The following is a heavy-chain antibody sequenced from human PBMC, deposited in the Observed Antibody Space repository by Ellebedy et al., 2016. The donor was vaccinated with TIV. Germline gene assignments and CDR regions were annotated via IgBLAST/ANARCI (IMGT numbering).Heavy chain of an antibody. J-gene: IGHJ3*02. CDR2: IYPGDSDT. CDR1: GYRFTDYW. V-gene: IGHV5-51*01. CDR3: ARRIAAAVPGGAFDI. Sequence: GESLKISCKVSGYRFTDYWISWVRQMPGKGLEWMGIIYPGDSDTRYSPSFQGQVTISADKSISTAYLQWSSLKASDTAMYYCARRIAAAVPGGAFDIWGQGTMVTVSS. D-gene: IGHD6-13*01.